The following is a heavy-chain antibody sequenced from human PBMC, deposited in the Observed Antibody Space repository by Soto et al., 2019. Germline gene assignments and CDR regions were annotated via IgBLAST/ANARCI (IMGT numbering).Heavy chain of an antibody. CDR2: TRNKANSYTT. Sequence: GGSLRLSCAASGFTFSDHYMDWVRQAPGKGLEWVGRTRNKANSYTTEYAASVKGRFTISRDDSKNSLYLQMNSLKTEDTAVYYCARGPPEYSSSWQDAFDIWGQGTMVTVSS. D-gene: IGHD6-13*01. V-gene: IGHV3-72*01. J-gene: IGHJ3*02. CDR3: ARGPPEYSSSWQDAFDI. CDR1: GFTFSDHY.